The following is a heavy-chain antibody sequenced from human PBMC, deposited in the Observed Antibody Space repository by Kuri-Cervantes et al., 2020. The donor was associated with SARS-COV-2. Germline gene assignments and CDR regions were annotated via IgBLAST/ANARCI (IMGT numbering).Heavy chain of an antibody. CDR1: GGSFSGCK. CDR2: INHSGST. J-gene: IGHJ4*02. Sequence: GSLRLSCAVYGGSFSGCKWNWIRQSPGKGLEWIGEINHSGSTNYNPSLKSRVTISVDTSKNQFSLKLSSVTAADTAVYYCARDLGGSNYGGGDYWGQGTLVTVSS. CDR3: ARDLGGSNYGGGDY. D-gene: IGHD4-23*01. V-gene: IGHV4-34*01.